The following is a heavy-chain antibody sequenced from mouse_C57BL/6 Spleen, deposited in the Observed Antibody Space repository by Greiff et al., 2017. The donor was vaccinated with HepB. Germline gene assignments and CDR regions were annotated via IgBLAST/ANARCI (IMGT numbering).Heavy chain of an antibody. CDR2: IDPSDSYT. J-gene: IGHJ4*01. V-gene: IGHV1-69*01. CDR1: GYTFTSYW. CDR3: ARSLFITTVVRAMDY. Sequence: QVQLQQPGAELVTPGASVKLSCKASGYTFTSYWMHWVKQRPGQGLEWIGEIDPSDSYTNYNQKFKGKSTLTVDKSSSTAYMQLSSLTSEDSAVYYCARSLFITTVVRAMDYWGQGTSVTVSS. D-gene: IGHD1-1*01.